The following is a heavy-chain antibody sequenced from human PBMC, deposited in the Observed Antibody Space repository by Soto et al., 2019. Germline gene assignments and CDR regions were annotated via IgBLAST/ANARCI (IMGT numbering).Heavy chain of an antibody. CDR3: ARVSSSWLGGGYFDY. J-gene: IGHJ4*02. D-gene: IGHD6-13*01. CDR1: GFTFSRYW. Sequence: EVQLEESGGGLVQPGGSLRLSCAASGFTFSRYWMHWVRQAPGKGLVWVSRINSDGSSTSYADSVKGRFTISRDNAKNTLYLQMNSLRAEDTAVYYCARVSSSWLGGGYFDYWGQGTLVTVSS. V-gene: IGHV3-74*01. CDR2: INSDGSST.